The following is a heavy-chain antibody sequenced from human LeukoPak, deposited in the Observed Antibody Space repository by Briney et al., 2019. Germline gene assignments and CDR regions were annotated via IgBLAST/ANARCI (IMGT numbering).Heavy chain of an antibody. J-gene: IGHJ3*02. Sequence: GESLKISCKGSGYSFTSYWIGWVRQMPGKGLELMGIIYPGDSDTRYSPSFQGQVTISADKSISTAYLQWSSLKASDTAMYYCARQRSYYDSSGYYYAFDIWGQGTMVTVSS. CDR1: GYSFTSYW. CDR3: ARQRSYYDSSGYYYAFDI. V-gene: IGHV5-51*01. D-gene: IGHD3-22*01. CDR2: IYPGDSDT.